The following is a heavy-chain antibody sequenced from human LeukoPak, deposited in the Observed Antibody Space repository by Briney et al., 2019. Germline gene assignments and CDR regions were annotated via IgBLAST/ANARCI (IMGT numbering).Heavy chain of an antibody. V-gene: IGHV1-8*02. CDR1: GYTFTSYA. J-gene: IGHJ4*02. CDR2: MNPNSGNT. CDR3: ARGRRMAAAGPDY. D-gene: IGHD6-13*01. Sequence: ASVKVSCKASGYTFTSYAMHWVRQAPGQGLEWMGWMNPNSGNTGYAQKFQGRVTMTRNTSISTAYMELSSLRSEDTAVYYCARGRRMAAAGPDYWGQGTLVTVSS.